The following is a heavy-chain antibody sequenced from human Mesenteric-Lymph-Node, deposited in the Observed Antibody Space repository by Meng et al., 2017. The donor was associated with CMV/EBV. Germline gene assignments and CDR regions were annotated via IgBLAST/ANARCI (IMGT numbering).Heavy chain of an antibody. Sequence: GGSLRLSCAASGFTFTSYAMSWVRQAPGKGLEWVSAISGGGGSAFYADSVEGRFTISRDNSKNTLHLQMTSLRAEDTAIYYCAKDRYALKVLVVAEYYFDSWGQGTMVTVSS. D-gene: IGHD2-8*01. J-gene: IGHJ4*02. CDR3: AKDRYALKVLVVAEYYFDS. CDR2: ISGGGGSA. V-gene: IGHV3-23*01. CDR1: GFTFTSYA.